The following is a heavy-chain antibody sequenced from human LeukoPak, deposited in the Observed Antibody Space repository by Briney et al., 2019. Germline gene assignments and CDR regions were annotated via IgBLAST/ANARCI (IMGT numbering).Heavy chain of an antibody. CDR2: IRYDGSNK. CDR3: AKDMGGSGPHYGMDV. D-gene: IGHD3-10*01. J-gene: IGHJ6*02. Sequence: QTGGSLRLSCAASGFTFSSYGMHWVRQAPGKGLEWVAFIRYDGSNKYYADSVKGRFTISRDNSKNTLYLQMNSLRAEDTALYYCAKDMGGSGPHYGMDVWGQGTTVTVSS. V-gene: IGHV3-30*02. CDR1: GFTFSSYG.